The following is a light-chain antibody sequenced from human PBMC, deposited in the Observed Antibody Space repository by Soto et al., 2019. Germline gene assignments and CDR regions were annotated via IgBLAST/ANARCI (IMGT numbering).Light chain of an antibody. CDR1: SSDVGGSNY. CDR2: DVS. Sequence: QSALTQPASVSGSPGQSITISCTGTSSDVGGSNYVSWYQQHPGKAPKLIIFDVSHRPSGFSNRFSGSKSGNTASLTISGLQAEDEADYYCGSYTSSSTYVFGTGTKVTVL. V-gene: IGLV2-14*03. J-gene: IGLJ1*01. CDR3: GSYTSSSTYV.